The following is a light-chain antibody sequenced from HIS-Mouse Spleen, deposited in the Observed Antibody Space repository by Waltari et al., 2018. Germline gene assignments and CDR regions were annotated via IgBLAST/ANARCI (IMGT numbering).Light chain of an antibody. V-gene: IGLV2-23*01. CDR2: EGS. CDR3: CSYAGSSTLV. Sequence: QSALTPPASVSGSPGQSITIPCPGTSRDVGSYNLVSWYQQHPGKAPKLMIYEGSKRPSGVSNRFSGSKSGNTASLTISGLQAEDEADYYCCSYAGSSTLVFGGGTKLTVL. CDR1: SRDVGSYNL. J-gene: IGLJ2*01.